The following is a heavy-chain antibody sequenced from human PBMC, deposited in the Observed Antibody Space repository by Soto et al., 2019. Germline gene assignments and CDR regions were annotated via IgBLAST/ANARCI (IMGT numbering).Heavy chain of an antibody. D-gene: IGHD3-16*01. CDR2: IYSGGST. J-gene: IGHJ4*02. CDR3: ARDWGRGHFDY. Sequence: EVQLVESGGGLIQPGGSVRLSCAAAGFSVSSNYMSWVRQAPGKGLEWVSVIYSGGSTYYADSVKGRFTISRDNSKNTLYLQMNSLRAEDTAVYYCARDWGRGHFDYWGQGTLVTVSS. V-gene: IGHV3-53*01. CDR1: GFSVSSNY.